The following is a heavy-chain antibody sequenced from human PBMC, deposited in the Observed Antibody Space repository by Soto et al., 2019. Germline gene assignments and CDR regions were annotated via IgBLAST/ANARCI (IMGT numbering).Heavy chain of an antibody. CDR2: VYSGSTT. CDR1: GFTVSSNY. Sequence: PGGSLRFSCAASGFTVSSNYMSWVRQAPGKGLEWVSDVYSGSTTNYADSVKGRFTISRDSSKNTVYLQMNSLRVEDTAVYYCARAPNYGSGEGMDVWGQGTTVTVSS. CDR3: ARAPNYGSGEGMDV. J-gene: IGHJ6*02. D-gene: IGHD3-10*01. V-gene: IGHV3-66*01.